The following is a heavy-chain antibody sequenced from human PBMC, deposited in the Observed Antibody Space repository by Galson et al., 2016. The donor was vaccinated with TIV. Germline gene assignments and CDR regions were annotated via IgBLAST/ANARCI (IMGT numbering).Heavy chain of an antibody. D-gene: IGHD2-21*02. Sequence: TLSLTCAVSGGSFSSGTNSWTWIRQPPGKGLEWIGHIYQGGSTDYNPSLKSRVSISVDRSKNQFSLKLNSVTAADTAVYYCARRTQQCGGGCYVFDHWGQGTLVTVFS. CDR3: ARRTQQCGGGCYVFDH. CDR1: GGSFSSGTNS. V-gene: IGHV4-30-2*01. J-gene: IGHJ4*02. CDR2: IYQGGST.